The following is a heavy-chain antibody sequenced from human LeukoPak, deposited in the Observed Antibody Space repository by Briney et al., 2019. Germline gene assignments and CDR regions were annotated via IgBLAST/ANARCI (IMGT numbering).Heavy chain of an antibody. V-gene: IGHV4-59*01. CDR3: AQKAPYSPAYSQH. D-gene: IGHD2-15*01. Sequence: PSETLSLTCTVSGGSLTSYFWSWIRQPPGKGLEWIGYIYHSGTTNYNPSLKSRVTISADTSKNQFSLKLSSVTAADTAVYYCAQKAPYSPAYSQHWGQGTLVTVSS. J-gene: IGHJ1*01. CDR2: IYHSGTT. CDR1: GGSLTSYF.